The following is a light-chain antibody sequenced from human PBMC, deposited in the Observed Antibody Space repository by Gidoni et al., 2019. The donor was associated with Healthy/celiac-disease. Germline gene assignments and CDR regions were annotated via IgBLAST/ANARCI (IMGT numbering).Light chain of an antibody. CDR2: DAS. J-gene: IGKJ1*01. CDR3: QQRSNWPRT. V-gene: IGKV3-11*01. CDR1: QSVSSY. Sequence: PGERATRSCRASQSVSSYLAWYQQKPGQAPRLLIYDASNRATGIPARFSGSGSGTDFTLTISSLEPEDFAVYYCQQRSNWPRTFGQGTKVEIK.